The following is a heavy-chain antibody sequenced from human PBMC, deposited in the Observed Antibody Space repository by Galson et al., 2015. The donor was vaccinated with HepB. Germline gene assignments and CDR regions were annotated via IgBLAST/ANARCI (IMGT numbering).Heavy chain of an antibody. Sequence: SLRLSCAVPGFAFNSYTMHWVRPAPGQGLEWVAVIAYDASTKYYTDSVKGRFTISRDNSKNTLYLQMNGLRAEDTAVYYCAKAMLKYWSIPLSYNMDVWGKGTTVTVSS. CDR3: AKAMLKYWSIPLSYNMDV. J-gene: IGHJ6*03. D-gene: IGHD2-8*02. CDR1: GFAFNSYT. V-gene: IGHV3-30*18. CDR2: IAYDASTK.